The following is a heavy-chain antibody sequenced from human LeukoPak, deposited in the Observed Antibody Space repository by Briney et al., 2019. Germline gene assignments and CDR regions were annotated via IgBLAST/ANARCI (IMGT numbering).Heavy chain of an antibody. CDR1: GVTFSSYA. D-gene: IGHD2-8*02. CDR2: ISYDGSNK. J-gene: IGHJ4*02. Sequence: GGSLRLSCAASGVTFSSYAMHWVRQAPGKGLEWVAVISYDGSNKYYADSVKGRFTISRDNSKNTLYLKTNSLRAEDTAVYYCAREGPGRLDYWGQGTLVTVSS. CDR3: AREGPGRLDY. V-gene: IGHV3-30-3*01.